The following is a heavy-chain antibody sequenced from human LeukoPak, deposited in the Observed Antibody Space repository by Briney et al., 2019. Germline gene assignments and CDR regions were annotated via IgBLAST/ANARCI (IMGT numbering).Heavy chain of an antibody. Sequence: AASVKVSCKASGYIFTNYYIHWVRQAPGQGLEWMGWINPNSGGTNYAQKFQGRVTMTRDTSISTAYMELSRLRSDDTAVYYCATDGARYSSSWYGDWFDPWGQGTLVTVSS. CDR3: ATDGARYSSSWYGDWFDP. D-gene: IGHD6-13*01. CDR2: INPNSGGT. CDR1: GYIFTNYY. V-gene: IGHV1-2*02. J-gene: IGHJ5*02.